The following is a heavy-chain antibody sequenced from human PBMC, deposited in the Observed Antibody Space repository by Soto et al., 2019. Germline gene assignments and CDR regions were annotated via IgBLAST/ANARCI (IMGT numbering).Heavy chain of an antibody. CDR3: ARVINYYVSSGDYWFDP. CDR2: IYHTGTT. J-gene: IGHJ5*02. D-gene: IGHD3-22*01. CDR1: GGSINSGDYS. Sequence: SETLSLTCTVSGGSINSGDYSWTWIRQPPGKGLEWIGYIYHTGTTYYNMSLKSRVTISVDRSKNQFSLKLSSVTAADTAVYYCARVINYYVSSGDYWFDPWSQGTLVTVSS. V-gene: IGHV4-30-2*01.